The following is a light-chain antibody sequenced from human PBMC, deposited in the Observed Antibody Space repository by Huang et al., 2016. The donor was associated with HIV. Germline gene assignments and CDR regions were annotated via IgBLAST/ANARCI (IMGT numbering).Light chain of an antibody. CDR3: QQYNNWPLT. V-gene: IGKV3-15*01. CDR2: GAS. Sequence: EIVMTQSPATLSVSPGERATLSCRASQSVSSNLAWYQQKPGQAPRLLIYGASTRATGIPVRFSGSWSGTEFTLTISSLQSEDLAVYYCQQYNNWPLTFGGGTKVEIK. J-gene: IGKJ4*01. CDR1: QSVSSN.